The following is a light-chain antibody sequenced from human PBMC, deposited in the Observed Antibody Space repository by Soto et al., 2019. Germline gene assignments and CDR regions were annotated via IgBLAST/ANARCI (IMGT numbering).Light chain of an antibody. CDR2: WAS. V-gene: IGKV4-1*01. Sequence: DIVMTQSPDSLAVSLGERATINCKSSQSVLYSSINKNYLXWYQQKPGQPPRLLIYWASGRESGVPDRFSXXGXGXDXXLTISSLQAEDVAVYYCQQYFSAPFTFGPGTKVDIK. J-gene: IGKJ3*01. CDR1: QSVLYSSINKNY. CDR3: QQYFSAPFT.